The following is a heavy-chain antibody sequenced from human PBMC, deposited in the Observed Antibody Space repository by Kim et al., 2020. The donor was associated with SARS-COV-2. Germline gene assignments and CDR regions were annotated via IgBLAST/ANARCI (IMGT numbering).Heavy chain of an antibody. J-gene: IGHJ6*02. Sequence: GGSLRLSCAASGFTFSSYGMHWVRKAPGKGLEWVAVIWYDGSNKYYADSVKGRFTISRDNSKNTLYLQMNSLRAEDTAVYYCAKGYTWDYSNYYYYYGMDVWGQGTTVTVSS. CDR2: IWYDGSNK. CDR1: GFTFSSYG. V-gene: IGHV3-33*06. CDR3: AKGYTWDYSNYYYYYGMDV. D-gene: IGHD4-4*01.